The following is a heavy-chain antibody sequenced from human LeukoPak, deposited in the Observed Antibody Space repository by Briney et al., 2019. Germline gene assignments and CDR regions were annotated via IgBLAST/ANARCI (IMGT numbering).Heavy chain of an antibody. V-gene: IGHV7-4-1*02. D-gene: IGHD3/OR15-3a*01. CDR1: GYTFTSYA. CDR3: AREFTRVTWTWFDP. CDR2: INTNTGNP. J-gene: IGHJ5*02. Sequence: ASVKVSCKASGYTFTSYAMNWVRQAPGQGLEWMGWINTNTGNPTYAQGFTGRFVFSSDTSVSTAYLQISSLKAEDTAVYYCAREFTRVTWTWFDPWGQGTLVTVSS.